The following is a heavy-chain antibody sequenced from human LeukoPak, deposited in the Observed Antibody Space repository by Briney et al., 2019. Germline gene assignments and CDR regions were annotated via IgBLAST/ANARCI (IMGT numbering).Heavy chain of an antibody. CDR1: GGPISSYD. CDR3: ARGRDYSNYRHSFDS. D-gene: IGHD4-11*01. V-gene: IGHV4-59*01. J-gene: IGHJ4*02. Sequence: SETLSLTCTGSGGPISSYDWSWIRQPPAKALEWIGYIYYRGSTNYNPALKSRVTISVDPSKTQFSLKLRSVTAAETAVYYCARGRDYSNYRHSFDSWGQGTLVTVSS. CDR2: IYYRGST.